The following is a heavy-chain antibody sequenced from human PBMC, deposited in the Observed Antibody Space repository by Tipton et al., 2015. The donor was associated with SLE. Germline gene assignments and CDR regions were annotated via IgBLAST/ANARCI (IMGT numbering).Heavy chain of an antibody. V-gene: IGHV1-69*05. CDR1: GGTFSSYA. D-gene: IGHD3-3*01. CDR2: TIPVFGTT. Sequence: QSGAEVKKPGSSVKVSCKASGGTFSSYAISWLRQAPGQGLEWMGGTIPVFGTTDYAQKFKGRLSITTDESTTTAYMDLSSLRSEDTAIYYCARSRNFDFFNVWGRGTTVTVSS. CDR3: ARSRNFDFFNV. J-gene: IGHJ6*04.